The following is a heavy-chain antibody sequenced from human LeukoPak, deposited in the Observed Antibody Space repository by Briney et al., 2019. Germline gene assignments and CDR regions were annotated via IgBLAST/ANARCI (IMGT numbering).Heavy chain of an antibody. CDR3: TRGKMTPVLRALETRRYYFDY. V-gene: IGHV3-49*03. Sequence: GSLRLSCTASGFTFGDYAMRWFRQAPGKGLEWVGFIRRKANGGTTEYAASVKGRFTISRDDSKSIAYLQMNSLKIEDTAVYYCTRGKMTPVLRALETRRYYFDYWGQGTLVTVSS. CDR2: IRRKANGGTT. D-gene: IGHD4-17*01. J-gene: IGHJ4*02. CDR1: GFTFGDYA.